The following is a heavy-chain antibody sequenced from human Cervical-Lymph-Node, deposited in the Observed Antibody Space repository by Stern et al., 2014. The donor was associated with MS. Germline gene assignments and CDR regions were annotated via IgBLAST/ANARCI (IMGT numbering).Heavy chain of an antibody. CDR1: GFTFSNFA. CDR3: ARDFAY. Sequence: DQLVESGGGVVQPGKSLRLSCAASGFTFSNFAMNWVRQSPDKGLHWVAAISNDGSAQNYADSVKGRFIISRDNSKNTLYLQMNSLRAEDTAVYYCARDFAYWGQGALVTVSS. J-gene: IGHJ4*02. V-gene: IGHV3-30*17. CDR2: ISNDGSAQ.